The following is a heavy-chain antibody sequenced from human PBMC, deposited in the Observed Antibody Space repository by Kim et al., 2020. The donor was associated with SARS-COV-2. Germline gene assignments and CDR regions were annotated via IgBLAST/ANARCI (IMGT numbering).Heavy chain of an antibody. J-gene: IGHJ4*02. CDR3: ARRNPETNFDY. Sequence: TRYSPSFQGQVTISADKSISTAYLQWSSLKASDTAMYYCARRNPETNFDYWGQGTLVTVSS. V-gene: IGHV5-51*01. CDR2: T.